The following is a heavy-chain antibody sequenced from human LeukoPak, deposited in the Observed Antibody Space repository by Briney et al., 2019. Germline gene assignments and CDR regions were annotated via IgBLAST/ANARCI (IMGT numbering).Heavy chain of an antibody. Sequence: ASVKVSCKASGYTFTNYAIHWVHQAPGQRLEWMGWINAGNGNTKYSQEFQGRVTITRDTSASTAYMELSSLRSEDTAVYYCARDQWFGEVPNYFYGMDVWGQGTTVTVSS. CDR3: ARDQWFGEVPNYFYGMDV. D-gene: IGHD3-10*01. CDR1: GYTFTNYA. CDR2: INAGNGNT. V-gene: IGHV1-3*01. J-gene: IGHJ6*02.